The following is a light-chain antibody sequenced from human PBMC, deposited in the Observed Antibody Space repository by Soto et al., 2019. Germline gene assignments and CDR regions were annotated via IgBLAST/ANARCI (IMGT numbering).Light chain of an antibody. CDR3: QQDVRSPR. CDR1: QSVTSTY. CDR2: ATS. J-gene: IGKJ1*01. Sequence: EIAFANSAGALSASPGERATLSCMASQSVTSTYLAWYQQRSGQAPRLLVYATSTRAVGVPDRFTGSGSGTDFTLTISRLEPEGFAVYYYQQDVRSPRFGPVTKVDI. V-gene: IGKV3-20*01.